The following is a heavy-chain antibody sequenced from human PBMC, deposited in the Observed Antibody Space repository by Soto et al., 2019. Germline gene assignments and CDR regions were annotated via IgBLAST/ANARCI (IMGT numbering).Heavy chain of an antibody. CDR2: IKSDGSIT. V-gene: IGHV3-74*01. CDR3: ARLSGDQSAFFSYGMDA. J-gene: IGHJ6*02. Sequence: AGGSLRLSCAVSGFTFDTYWMNWVRQAPGKGLVWLSGIKSDGSITSYADSVKGRFTISRDNARNTLSLQMNSLRAEDTAVYYCARLSGDQSAFFSYGMDAWGQGTTVTVSS. D-gene: IGHD2-21*01. CDR1: GFTFDTYW.